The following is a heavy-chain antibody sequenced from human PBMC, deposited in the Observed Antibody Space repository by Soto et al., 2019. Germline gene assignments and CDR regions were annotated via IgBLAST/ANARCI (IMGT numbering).Heavy chain of an antibody. J-gene: IGHJ4*02. CDR3: ARDRSYYDSSGSYSPPY. D-gene: IGHD3-22*01. Sequence: GGSLRLSCAASGFTFSNYAMSWVRQAPGKGLEWVSAITGSGGTTYYADSVKGRFTISRDNSRNTLHLQMNSLRAEDTAVYYCARDRSYYDSSGSYSPPYWGQGTLVTVSS. CDR1: GFTFSNYA. V-gene: IGHV3-23*01. CDR2: ITGSGGTT.